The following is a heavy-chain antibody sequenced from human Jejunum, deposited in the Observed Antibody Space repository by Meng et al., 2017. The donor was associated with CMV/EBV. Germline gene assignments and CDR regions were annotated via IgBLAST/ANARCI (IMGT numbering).Heavy chain of an antibody. CDR3: ARVPAELGSSSSWYYFDY. V-gene: IGHV4-59*01. Sequence: SISSYYWTWIRPPPGTGLEWIGYVYYSGSTTYNPSLTSRVTISVDTSKNQFSLKLSSVTAADTAVYYCARVPAELGSSSSWYYFDYWGQGTLVTVSS. CDR1: SISSYY. CDR2: VYYSGST. J-gene: IGHJ4*02. D-gene: IGHD6-13*01.